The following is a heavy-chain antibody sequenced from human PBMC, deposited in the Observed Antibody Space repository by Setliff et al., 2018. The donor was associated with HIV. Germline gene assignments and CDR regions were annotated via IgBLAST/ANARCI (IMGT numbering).Heavy chain of an antibody. V-gene: IGHV1-69*10. J-gene: IGHJ5*02. D-gene: IGHD2-2*01. CDR2: IIPIVGIA. CDR1: GGTFSSYA. Sequence: SVKVSCKASGGTFSSYAISWVRQAPGQGLQWMGGIIPIVGIANYVQKFQGRVTITADKSTSTVYMEFSSLRSEDTAVYYCARDFGGYCSSMSCPGLFDPWGQGTLVTVSS. CDR3: ARDFGGYCSSMSCPGLFDP.